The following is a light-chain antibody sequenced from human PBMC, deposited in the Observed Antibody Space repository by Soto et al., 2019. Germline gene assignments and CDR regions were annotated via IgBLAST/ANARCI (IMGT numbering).Light chain of an antibody. CDR1: QSISRY. Sequence: DIQITQSPSSLSSSVGDRVTITCLSSQSISRYLNWYQQRPGKAPKFLIYAASNLQIGVPSRFSGSGFGTDFTLTISSLQPEDFATYYCQQSHSTPLTFGGGTKVDIK. CDR3: QQSHSTPLT. V-gene: IGKV1-39*01. CDR2: AAS. J-gene: IGKJ4*01.